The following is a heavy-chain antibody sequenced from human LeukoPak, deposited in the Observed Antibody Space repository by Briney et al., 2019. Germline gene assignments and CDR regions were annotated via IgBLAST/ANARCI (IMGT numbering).Heavy chain of an antibody. CDR1: AYTFTSYG. CDR2: ISAYNGHT. J-gene: IGHJ4*02. D-gene: IGHD3-10*01. CDR3: ARDKNYYGSGTYYKVFDY. Sequence: ASVKVSCKASAYTFTSYGISWVRQAPGQGLEWMGWISAYNGHTNYAQNLQGRVTMTTDTSTSTAYMDLRSLRSDDTAVYYCARDKNYYGSGTYYKVFDYWGQGTLVTVSS. V-gene: IGHV1-18*01.